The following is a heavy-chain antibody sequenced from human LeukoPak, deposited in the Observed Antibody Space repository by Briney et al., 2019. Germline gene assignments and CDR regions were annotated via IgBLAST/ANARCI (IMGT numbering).Heavy chain of an antibody. CDR2: ISYDGSNK. CDR3: AREGTYYYDSSGYYYRYYFDY. D-gene: IGHD3-22*01. V-gene: IGHV3-30*01. CDR1: GFTFSSYA. J-gene: IGHJ4*02. Sequence: PGGSLRLSCAASGFTFSSYAMHWVRQAPGKGLEWVAVISYDGSNKYYADSVKGRFTISRDNSKNTLYLQMNSLRAEDTAVYYCAREGTYYYDSSGYYYRYYFDYWGQGTLVTVSS.